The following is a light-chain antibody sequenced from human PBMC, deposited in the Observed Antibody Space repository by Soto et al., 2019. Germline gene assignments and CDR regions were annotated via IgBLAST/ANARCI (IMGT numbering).Light chain of an antibody. CDR1: QSIDNW. CDR2: AAS. CDR3: QQFSSYST. J-gene: IGKJ1*01. V-gene: IGKV1-5*01. Sequence: DIQMTQSPSTLSASVGDRVTITCRASQSIDNWLAWYQQKPGKAPKLLIYAASTLETGVPSRFSGSGSGTEFTLTIKSLQPDDFATYYCQQFSSYSTFGLGTKVEIK.